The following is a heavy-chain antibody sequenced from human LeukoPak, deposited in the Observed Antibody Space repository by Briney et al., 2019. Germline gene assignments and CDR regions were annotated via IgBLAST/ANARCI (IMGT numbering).Heavy chain of an antibody. D-gene: IGHD1-26*01. V-gene: IGHV1-2*02. CDR1: GYTFTDNY. CDR3: ARGEGAN. CDR2: FNPIDGAT. J-gene: IGHJ4*02. Sequence: ASVKVSCKASGYTFTDNYLQWVRQGPGQVLEWMGRFNPIDGATRYAQKFQGRVAMTGDTSINTAYMELSSLQSDDTAIYYCARGEGANWGQGTLVTVSS.